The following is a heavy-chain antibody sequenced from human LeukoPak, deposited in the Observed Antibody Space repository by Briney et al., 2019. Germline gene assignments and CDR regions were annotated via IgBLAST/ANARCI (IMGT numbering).Heavy chain of an antibody. D-gene: IGHD3-16*01. Sequence: GGSLRLSCTVSGFTVSSNSMSWVRQAPGKGLEWVSFIYSGTIHYSDSVKGRFTISRDNSKNTLYLQMNSLRAEDTAVYYCARAPYGDNGYTAEVADYWGQGTLVTVSS. CDR1: GFTVSSNS. V-gene: IGHV3-53*01. CDR2: IYSGTI. CDR3: ARAPYGDNGYTAEVADY. J-gene: IGHJ4*02.